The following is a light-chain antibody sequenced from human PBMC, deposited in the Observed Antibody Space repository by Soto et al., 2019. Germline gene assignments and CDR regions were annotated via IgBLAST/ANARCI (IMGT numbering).Light chain of an antibody. CDR3: QQYNSYSQDT. V-gene: IGKV1-5*01. CDR2: DAS. CDR1: QSISSW. Sequence: DIQMTQSPSTLSASVGDRVTITCRASQSISSWLAWYQQKPVKAPKLLIYDASSLESGVPSRFSGSGSGTEFTLTISSLKPDDFATYYCQQYNSYSQDTFGQGTKLEIK. J-gene: IGKJ2*01.